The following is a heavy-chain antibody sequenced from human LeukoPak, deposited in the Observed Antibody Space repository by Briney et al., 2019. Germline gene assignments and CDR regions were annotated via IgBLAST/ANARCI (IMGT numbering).Heavy chain of an antibody. V-gene: IGHV3-21*01. J-gene: IGHJ3*02. Sequence: VGSLRLSCAASGFTFSSYSMNWVRQAPGKGLEWVSSICSSSSYIYYADSVKGGFTISRDNAKNSLYLQMSSLRAEDTAVYYCALPIAAAGNDAFDIWGQGTMVTVSS. CDR2: ICSSSSYI. CDR3: ALPIAAAGNDAFDI. D-gene: IGHD6-13*01. CDR1: GFTFSSYS.